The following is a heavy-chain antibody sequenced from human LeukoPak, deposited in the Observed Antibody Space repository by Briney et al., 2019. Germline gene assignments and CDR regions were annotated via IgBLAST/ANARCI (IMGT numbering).Heavy chain of an antibody. CDR2: IYYSGST. V-gene: IGHV4-39*07. J-gene: IGHJ4*02. CDR3: ARTQQLVQYDY. Sequence: SETLSLTCIVSGGSISSSSYYWGWIRQPPGKGLEWIGSIYYSGSTYYNPSLKSRVTISVDTSKNQFSLKLSSVTAADTAVYYCARTQQLVQYDYWGQGTLVTVSS. CDR1: GGSISSSSYY. D-gene: IGHD6-13*01.